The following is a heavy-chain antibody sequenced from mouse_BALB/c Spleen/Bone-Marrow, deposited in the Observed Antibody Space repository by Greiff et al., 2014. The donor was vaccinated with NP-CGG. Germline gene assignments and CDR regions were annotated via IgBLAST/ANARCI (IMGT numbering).Heavy chain of an antibody. CDR2: IDPENGDT. CDR1: GFNIKDYY. CDR3: NARGDYDFDYFDY. V-gene: IGHV14-4*02. Sequence: VQLKQSGAELVRSGASVKLSCTAFGFNIKDYYMHWVKQRPEQGLEWIGWIDPENGDTEYAPKFQGKATMTADTSSNTAYLQLSSLTSEDTAVYYCNARGDYDFDYFDYWGQGTTLTVSS. J-gene: IGHJ2*01. D-gene: IGHD2-4*01.